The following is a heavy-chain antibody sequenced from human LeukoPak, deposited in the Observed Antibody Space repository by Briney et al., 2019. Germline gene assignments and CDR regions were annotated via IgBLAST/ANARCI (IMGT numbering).Heavy chain of an antibody. D-gene: IGHD3-9*01. CDR2: IYYSGTT. V-gene: IGHV4-38-2*02. CDR3: ATNYEILTGYYNVYKY. J-gene: IGHJ4*02. CDR1: GYSISSGYY. Sequence: SETLSLTCTVSGYSISSGYYWGWIRQPPGKGLEWIATIYYSGTTYYNPSLKSRATISVDTSKNRFSLRLSSVTAADTALYYCATNYEILTGYYNVYKYWGQGTLVTVSS.